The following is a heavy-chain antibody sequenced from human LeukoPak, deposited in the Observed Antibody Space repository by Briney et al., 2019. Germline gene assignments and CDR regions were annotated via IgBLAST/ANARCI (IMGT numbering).Heavy chain of an antibody. CDR3: VRESTGVLSFDH. J-gene: IGHJ4*02. CDR2: INPIGGGT. CDR1: GYTFTGYY. V-gene: IGHV1-2*02. Sequence: ASVKVSSEASGYTFTGYYMHWVRQAPGQGLERMGWINPIGGGTNYAQKFLGRVTMTRDMSISTVYMELSRLRSDDTAVYYCVRESTGVLSFDHWGQGTLVTVSS.